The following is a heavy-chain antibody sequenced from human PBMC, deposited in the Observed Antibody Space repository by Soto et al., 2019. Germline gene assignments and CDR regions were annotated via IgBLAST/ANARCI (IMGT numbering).Heavy chain of an antibody. CDR3: ARDKDREQLGGNYYYTLDV. D-gene: IGHD1-1*01. J-gene: IGHJ6*02. CDR1: GDTFDTFA. CDR2: IIPIFRTP. V-gene: IGHV1-69*05. Sequence: QVQLVQSGAEVVKPGSSVKVSCKASGDTFDTFAISWVRQAPGQGLEWMGGIIPIFRTPDYGQKFQGRVPXTXDXXTSTAYMGLSSLRSGDTAVYYCARDKDREQLGGNYYYTLDVWGQGTTVTVSS.